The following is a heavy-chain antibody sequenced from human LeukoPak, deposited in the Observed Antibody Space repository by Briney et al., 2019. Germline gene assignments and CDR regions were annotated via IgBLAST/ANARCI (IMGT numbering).Heavy chain of an antibody. V-gene: IGHV4-61*02. J-gene: IGHJ5*02. Sequence: SEALSLTCTVSGGSISSGSYYWSWIRQPAGKGLEWIGRIYTSGSTNYNPSLKSRVTISVDTSKNQFSLKLSSVTAADTAVYYCARAGYYEGWFDPWGQGTLVTVSS. CDR1: GGSISSGSYY. D-gene: IGHD3-22*01. CDR2: IYTSGST. CDR3: ARAGYYEGWFDP.